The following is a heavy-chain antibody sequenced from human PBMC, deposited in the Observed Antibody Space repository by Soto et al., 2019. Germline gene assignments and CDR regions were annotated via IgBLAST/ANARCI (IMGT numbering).Heavy chain of an antibody. CDR3: ARGLRVAAADWFDP. Sequence: SETLSLTCTVSGGSISSYYWSWIRQPPGKGLEWIGYIYYSGSTNYNPSHKSRVTISVDTSKNQFSLKLSSVTAADTAVYYCARGLRVAAADWFDPWGQGTLVTVSS. CDR1: GGSISSYY. CDR2: IYYSGST. V-gene: IGHV4-59*01. D-gene: IGHD6-13*01. J-gene: IGHJ5*02.